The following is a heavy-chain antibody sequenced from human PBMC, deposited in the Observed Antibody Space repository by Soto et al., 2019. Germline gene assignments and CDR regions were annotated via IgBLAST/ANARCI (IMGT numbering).Heavy chain of an antibody. D-gene: IGHD1-26*01. V-gene: IGHV3-66*01. CDR2: IYRGGST. Sequence: GGSLRLSCAASGFTVSSDYMSWVRQAPGKGLEWVSVIYRGGSTYYADSVKGRFTISRDNSKNMLYLQMNSLRAEDTAVYYCARDPGDRNGMSVWGQGTTVTVSS. CDR1: GFTVSSDY. CDR3: ARDPGDRNGMSV. J-gene: IGHJ6*02.